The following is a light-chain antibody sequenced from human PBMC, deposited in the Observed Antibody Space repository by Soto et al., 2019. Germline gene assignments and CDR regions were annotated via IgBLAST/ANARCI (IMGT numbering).Light chain of an antibody. CDR3: KHSNSYSEA. CDR1: QGISSW. Sequence: DSHTTQSPSSVSASGGDRVTRTWPASQGISSWLAWYQQKPGKYNKIMIYAASSLQSGVQSRFSGSGSGTEFTLTISSMQPDDFATYYCKHSNSYSEAFGKGPQLDIK. CDR2: AAS. V-gene: IGKV1-12*01. J-gene: IGKJ1*01.